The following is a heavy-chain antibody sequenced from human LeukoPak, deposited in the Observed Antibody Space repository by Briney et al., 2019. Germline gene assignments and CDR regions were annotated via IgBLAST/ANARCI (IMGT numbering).Heavy chain of an antibody. J-gene: IGHJ4*02. CDR1: GYSFTSYW. CDR2: IDPSDSYT. D-gene: IGHD3-9*01. Sequence: GESLKISCKGSGYSFTSYWTSWVRQMPGKGLEWMGRIDPSDSYTNYSPSFQGHVTISADKSISTAYLQWSSLKASDTAMYYCAGARGILTGYYLNWGQGTLVTVSS. CDR3: AGARGILTGYYLN. V-gene: IGHV5-10-1*01.